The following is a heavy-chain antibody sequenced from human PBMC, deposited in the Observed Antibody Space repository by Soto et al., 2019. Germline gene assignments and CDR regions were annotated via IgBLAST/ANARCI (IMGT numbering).Heavy chain of an antibody. Sequence: SETLSLTCTVSGGSISSSSYYWVWSRQPPGKGLEWIGSIYYSGSTNYNPSLKSRVTVSIDTSKNQFSLKLTSVTAADTAVYYCARQGYYDLLSGYYLFDYWGQGILVTVSS. J-gene: IGHJ4*02. CDR2: IYYSGST. CDR3: ARQGYYDLLSGYYLFDY. CDR1: GGSISSSSYY. D-gene: IGHD3-3*01. V-gene: IGHV4-39*01.